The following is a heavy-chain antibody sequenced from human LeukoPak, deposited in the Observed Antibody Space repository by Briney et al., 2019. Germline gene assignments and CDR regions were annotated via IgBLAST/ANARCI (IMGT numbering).Heavy chain of an antibody. D-gene: IGHD6-19*01. J-gene: IGHJ3*02. V-gene: IGHV3-23*01. Sequence: PGGSLRLSCTASGFTFSDFWMHWVRQAPGKGLEWVSGISGSGGSTYYADSVKGRFTISRDNSKNTLYLQINSLRAEDTAAYYCAKSYSSGPDAFDIWGQGTMVTVSS. CDR2: ISGSGGST. CDR1: GFTFSDFW. CDR3: AKSYSSGPDAFDI.